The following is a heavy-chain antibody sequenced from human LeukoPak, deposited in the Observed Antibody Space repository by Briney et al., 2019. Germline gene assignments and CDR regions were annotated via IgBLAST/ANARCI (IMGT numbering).Heavy chain of an antibody. D-gene: IGHD3-10*01. CDR1: GFTVSSNY. V-gene: IGHV3-53*01. Sequence: PGGSLRLSCAASGFTVSSNYMSWVRQAPGKGLEWVSVIYSGGSTYYADSVKGRFTISRDNSKNTLYLQMNSLRAEDTAVYYCARELYYYDSGIYGYYGMDVWGKGTTVTVSS. CDR3: ARELYYYDSGIYGYYGMDV. J-gene: IGHJ6*04. CDR2: IYSGGST.